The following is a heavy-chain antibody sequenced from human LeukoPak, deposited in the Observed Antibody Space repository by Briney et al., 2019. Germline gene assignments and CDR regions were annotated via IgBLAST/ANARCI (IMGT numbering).Heavy chain of an antibody. D-gene: IGHD3-10*01. J-gene: IGHJ6*03. CDR2: ISYSGST. Sequence: SETLSLTCAVPDGSITSNYYWGWIRQPPGKGLEWIGSISYSGSTHYNLSLKSRVTMSVDTSKNQFSLKLSSVTAADTAVYYCARDFGSRMVRGVSPYYYYYYMDVWGKGTTVTISS. CDR1: DGSITSNYY. CDR3: ARDFGSRMVRGVSPYYYYYYMDV. V-gene: IGHV4-39*07.